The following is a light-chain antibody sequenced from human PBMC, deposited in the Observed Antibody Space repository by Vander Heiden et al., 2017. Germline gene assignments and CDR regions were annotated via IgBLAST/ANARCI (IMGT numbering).Light chain of an antibody. CDR2: DVI. CDR1: SSDIGAYNW. V-gene: IGLV2-14*01. Sequence: SALTQPASVSGSPGQSIPISCTGSSSDIGAYNWVSWYQQHPGKVPKVMIYDVINRPSGVSNRFSGSKSGNTASLTISGLQAEDEAYYFCSSYTTINTRVFGGGTKVTVL. J-gene: IGLJ2*01. CDR3: SSYTTINTRV.